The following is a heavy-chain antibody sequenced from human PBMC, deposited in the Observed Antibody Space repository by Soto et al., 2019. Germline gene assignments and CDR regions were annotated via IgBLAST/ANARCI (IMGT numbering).Heavy chain of an antibody. V-gene: IGHV4-31*03. D-gene: IGHD2-15*01. CDR2: IYYRGST. Sequence: QVQLQESGPGLVKPSQTLSLTCTVSGGSISSGGYYWSWIRQHPGKGLEGIGYIYYRGSTYYNPSLKSRVTISVDTSKNQFSLKLSSVTAADTALYYCARGSGGSSDLAFDIWGQGTMVTVSS. CDR1: GGSISSGGYY. J-gene: IGHJ3*02. CDR3: ARGSGGSSDLAFDI.